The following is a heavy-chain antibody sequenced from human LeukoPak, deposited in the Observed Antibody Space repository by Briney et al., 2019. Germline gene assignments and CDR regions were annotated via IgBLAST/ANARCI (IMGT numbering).Heavy chain of an antibody. Sequence: GGSLRLSCAASGFTLSSYAMGWVRQAAGKGLEWVSGISGSGRRSNYADCADSVKGRFTISRDNSNNTLYLQMNSLRAEDTAVYYCAKETGYYDSSGYFWGYFDYWGQGTLVTVSS. CDR2: ISGSGRRSNYA. J-gene: IGHJ4*02. V-gene: IGHV3-23*01. CDR1: GFTLSSYA. CDR3: AKETGYYDSSGYFWGYFDY. D-gene: IGHD3-22*01.